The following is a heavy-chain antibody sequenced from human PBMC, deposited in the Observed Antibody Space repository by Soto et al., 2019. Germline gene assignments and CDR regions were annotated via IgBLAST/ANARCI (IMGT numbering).Heavy chain of an antibody. D-gene: IGHD4-17*01. CDR2: IYYSGST. Sequence: SETLSLTCTVSGGSISSYYWSWIRQPPGKGLEWIGYIYYSGSTNYNPSLKSRVTISVDTSKNQFSLKLSSVTAADTAVYYCARARYGDYDPWGQGTLVTAPQ. J-gene: IGHJ5*02. CDR1: GGSISSYY. V-gene: IGHV4-59*01. CDR3: ARARYGDYDP.